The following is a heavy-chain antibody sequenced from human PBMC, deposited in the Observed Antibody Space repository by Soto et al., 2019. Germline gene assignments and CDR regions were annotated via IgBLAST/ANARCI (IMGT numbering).Heavy chain of an antibody. V-gene: IGHV4-38-2*02. D-gene: IGHD6-6*01. J-gene: IGHJ4*02. CDR3: ARDGEQLVPIYYFDY. Sequence: SETLSLTCTVSGYSISSGYYWGWIRQPPGKGLEWIGSIYHSGSTYYNPSLKSRVTISVDTSKNQFSLKLSSVTAADTAVYYCARDGEQLVPIYYFDYWGQGTLVTVSS. CDR1: GYSISSGYY. CDR2: IYHSGST.